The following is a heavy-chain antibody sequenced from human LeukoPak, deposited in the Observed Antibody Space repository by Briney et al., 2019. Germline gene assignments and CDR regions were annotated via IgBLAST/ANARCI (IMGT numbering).Heavy chain of an antibody. Sequence: SETLSLTCAVYGGSFSGYYGSWIRQPPGKGLEWIGEINHSGSTNYNPSLKSRVTISVDTSKNQFSLKLSSVTAADTAVYYCARVPGDGYNYWFDPWGQGTLVTVSS. CDR1: GGSFSGYY. CDR3: ARVPGDGYNYWFDP. D-gene: IGHD5-24*01. J-gene: IGHJ5*02. CDR2: INHSGST. V-gene: IGHV4-34*01.